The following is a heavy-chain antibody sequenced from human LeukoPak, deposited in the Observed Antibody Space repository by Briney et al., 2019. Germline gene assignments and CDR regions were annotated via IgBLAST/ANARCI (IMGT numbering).Heavy chain of an antibody. CDR2: IYTSGST. CDR1: GGSVSSGNYY. V-gene: IGHV4-61*02. Sequence: SETLSLTCTVSGGSVSSGNYYWTWIRQPAGKGLEWIGRIYTSGSTNYNPSLKSRVTISIDASKNQFPLRLSSVTAADTAVYYCTRGGELMNFWGQGTLVTVSS. CDR3: TRGGELMNF. D-gene: IGHD1-26*01. J-gene: IGHJ4*02.